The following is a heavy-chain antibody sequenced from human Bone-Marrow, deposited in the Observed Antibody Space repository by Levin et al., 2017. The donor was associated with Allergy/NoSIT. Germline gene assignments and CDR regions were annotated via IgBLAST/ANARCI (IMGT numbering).Heavy chain of an antibody. V-gene: IGHV3-30*04. Sequence: GESLKISCAASGFTFSSYAMHWVRQAPGKGLEWVAVISYDGSNKYYADSVKGRFTISRDNSKNTLYLQMNSLRAEDTAVYYCARDRRIAAPYYYYGMDVWGQGTTVTVSS. J-gene: IGHJ6*02. CDR2: ISYDGSNK. CDR1: GFTFSSYA. CDR3: ARDRRIAAPYYYYGMDV. D-gene: IGHD6-6*01.